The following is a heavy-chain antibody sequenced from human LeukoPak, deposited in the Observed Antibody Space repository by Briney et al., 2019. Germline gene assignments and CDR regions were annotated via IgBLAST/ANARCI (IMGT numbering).Heavy chain of an antibody. Sequence: SETLSLTCIVSGGSISSSSYYWGWIRQPPGKGLEWIGNIYYSGTTYYNPSLKSRVAMSLDTSKNQFSLKLSSVTAADTAVYYCARLDGYNWDYWGQGTLVTVSS. V-gene: IGHV4-39*07. CDR3: ARLDGYNWDY. D-gene: IGHD5-24*01. J-gene: IGHJ4*02. CDR2: IYYSGTT. CDR1: GGSISSSSYY.